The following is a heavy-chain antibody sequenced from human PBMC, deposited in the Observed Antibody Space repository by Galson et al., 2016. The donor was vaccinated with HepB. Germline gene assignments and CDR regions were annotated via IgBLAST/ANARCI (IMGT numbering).Heavy chain of an antibody. CDR3: VRLHKEHYAMDV. J-gene: IGHJ6*02. CDR1: GGSIGSSSTF. CDR2: IYYSGST. V-gene: IGHV4-39*01. Sequence: SETLSLTCTVSGGSIGSSSTFWGWIRQPPGKGLEWIGSIYYSGSTYYNPSLKSRVTAAVDTSKNQFSLKVTSVTAADTAVYYCVRLHKEHYAMDVWGQGTTVIVSS.